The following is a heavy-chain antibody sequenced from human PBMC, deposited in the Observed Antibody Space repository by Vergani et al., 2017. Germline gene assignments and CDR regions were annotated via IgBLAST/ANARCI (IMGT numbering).Heavy chain of an antibody. CDR2: ISGSGGST. V-gene: IGHV3-23*01. D-gene: IGHD3-22*01. CDR1: GFTFSSYA. CDR3: AKDSMIVGYYFDY. Sequence: EVQVLESGGGLVQPGGSLRLSCAASGFTFSSYAMSWVRQAPGKGLEWVSAISGSGGSTYYADSVQGRFTISRDKSKNTLYLQMNSLRAEDTAVYYCAKDSMIVGYYFDYWGQGTLVTVSS. J-gene: IGHJ4*02.